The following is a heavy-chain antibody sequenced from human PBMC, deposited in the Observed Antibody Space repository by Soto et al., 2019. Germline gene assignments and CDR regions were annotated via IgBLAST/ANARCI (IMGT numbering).Heavy chain of an antibody. D-gene: IGHD3-10*01. Sequence: QVQLVQSGAEVKKPGASVKVYCKTSGYTFTTYGISWVRQAPGQGLEWMGWISPYNGNTKYAQKLQGRVTMTADTSTSTAYMDLRSLTSDDTAVYYCTRGWFGESVYSLDYWGQGTLVTVSS. CDR3: TRGWFGESVYSLDY. CDR2: ISPYNGNT. V-gene: IGHV1-18*01. J-gene: IGHJ4*02. CDR1: GYTFTTYG.